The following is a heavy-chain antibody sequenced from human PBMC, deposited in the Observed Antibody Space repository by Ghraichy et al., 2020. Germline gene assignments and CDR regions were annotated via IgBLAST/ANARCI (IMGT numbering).Heavy chain of an antibody. CDR2: ISGSGGST. D-gene: IGHD5-24*01. CDR3: AKERSKGYYYMDV. Sequence: LSLTCAASGFTFSSYAMSWVRQAPGKGLEWVSAISGSGGSTYYADSVKGRFTISRDNSKNTLYLQMNSLRAEDTAVYYCAKERSKGYYYMDVWGKGTTVTVSS. J-gene: IGHJ6*03. V-gene: IGHV3-23*01. CDR1: GFTFSSYA.